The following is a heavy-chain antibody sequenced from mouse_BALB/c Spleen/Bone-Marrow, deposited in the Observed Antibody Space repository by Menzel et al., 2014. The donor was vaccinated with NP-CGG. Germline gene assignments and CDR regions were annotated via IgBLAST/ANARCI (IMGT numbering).Heavy chain of an antibody. CDR1: GFNIKDTY. CDR2: IDPANGNT. V-gene: IGHV14-3*02. CDR3: ARWEYYAMDY. D-gene: IGHD4-1*01. Sequence: VQLQQSGAELVKPGASVKLSCTASGFNIKDTYMHWVKQRPEQGLEWIGRIDPANGNTKYDPKFQGKATITADTTSNTAYLQLSSLTSEDTAVYYCARWEYYAMDYWGQGTSVTVSS. J-gene: IGHJ4*01.